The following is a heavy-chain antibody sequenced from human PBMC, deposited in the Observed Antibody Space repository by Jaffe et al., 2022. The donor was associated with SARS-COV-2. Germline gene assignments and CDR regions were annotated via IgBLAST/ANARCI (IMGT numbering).Heavy chain of an antibody. CDR2: ISGSGGST. CDR3: AKDYGSTSWSGFLGASFDY. V-gene: IGHV3-23*01. D-gene: IGHD2-2*01. Sequence: EVQLLESGGGLVQPGGSLRLSCAASGFTFSSYAMSWVRQAPGKGLEWVSAISGSGGSTYYADSVKGRFTISRDNSKNTLYLQMNSLRAEDTAVYYCAKDYGSTSWSGFLGASFDYWGQGTLVTVSS. J-gene: IGHJ4*02. CDR1: GFTFSSYA.